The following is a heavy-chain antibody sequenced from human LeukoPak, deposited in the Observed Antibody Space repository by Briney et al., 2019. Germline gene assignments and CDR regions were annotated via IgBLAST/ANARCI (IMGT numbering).Heavy chain of an antibody. J-gene: IGHJ4*02. CDR2: IYTSGST. V-gene: IGHV4-4*07. CDR3: ARVRVSSGSHPWYFDY. CDR1: GGSISSYY. D-gene: IGHD3-22*01. Sequence: SETLSLTCTVSGGSISSYYWSWIRQPAGKGLEWIGRIYTSGSTNYNPSLKSRVTMSVDTSKNQFSLKLSSVTAADTAVYYCARVRVSSGSHPWYFDYWGQGTQVTVSS.